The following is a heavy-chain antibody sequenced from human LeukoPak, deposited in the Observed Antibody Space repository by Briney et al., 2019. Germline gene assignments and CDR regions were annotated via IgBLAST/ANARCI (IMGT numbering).Heavy chain of an antibody. D-gene: IGHD3-10*01. V-gene: IGHV3-30*03. CDR2: ISHDGSNK. CDR3: ARDPVWFGELLGAFDI. Sequence: GGSLRLSCAASGFTFSSYGMHWVRQAPGKGLEWVAVISHDGSNKYYADSVKGRFTISRDNSKNTLYLQMNSLRAEDTAVYYCARDPVWFGELLGAFDIWGQGTMVTVSS. CDR1: GFTFSSYG. J-gene: IGHJ3*02.